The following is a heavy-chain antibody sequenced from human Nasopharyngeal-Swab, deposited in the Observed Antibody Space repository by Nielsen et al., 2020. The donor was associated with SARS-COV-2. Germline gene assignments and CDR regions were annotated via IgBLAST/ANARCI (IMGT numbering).Heavy chain of an antibody. CDR3: ASKGGSY. J-gene: IGHJ4*02. V-gene: IGHV3-48*01. Sequence: GESLKISCAASGFTFSSYSMNWVRQAPGKGLEWVSYISSSSSTIYYADSVKGRFTISRDNAKNSLYLQMNSLRAEDTAVYYCASKGGSYWGQGTLVTVSS. D-gene: IGHD2-15*01. CDR1: GFTFSSYS. CDR2: ISSSSSTI.